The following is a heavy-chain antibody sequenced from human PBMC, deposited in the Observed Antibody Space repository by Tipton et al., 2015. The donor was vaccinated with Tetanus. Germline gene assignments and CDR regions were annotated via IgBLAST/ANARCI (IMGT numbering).Heavy chain of an antibody. D-gene: IGHD6-19*01. CDR2: IDRDGSST. Sequence: SGFTFNTFWMHWVRQAPGKGLEWVSHIDRDGSSTNYADSVKGRFTISRDNARNTPYLKMNSLTAEDTAVYYCARDGPESSAYYFDSWGQGMLVTVSS. CDR3: ARDGPESSAYYFDS. V-gene: IGHV3-74*01. J-gene: IGHJ4*02. CDR1: GFTFNTFW.